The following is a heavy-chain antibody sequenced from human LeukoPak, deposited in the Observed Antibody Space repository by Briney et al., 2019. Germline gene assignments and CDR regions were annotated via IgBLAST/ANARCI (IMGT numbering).Heavy chain of an antibody. J-gene: IGHJ4*02. CDR3: ASWGDCSSTRCPYYFDY. Sequence: GASVKVSCKASGYTFTGYYMHWVRQAPGQGLEWMGWINPNSGGTNYAQKFQGRVTMTRDTSISTAYMELSRLRSDDTAVYHCASWGDCSSTRCPYYFDYWGQGTLVTVSS. V-gene: IGHV1-2*02. CDR2: INPNSGGT. D-gene: IGHD2-2*01. CDR1: GYTFTGYY.